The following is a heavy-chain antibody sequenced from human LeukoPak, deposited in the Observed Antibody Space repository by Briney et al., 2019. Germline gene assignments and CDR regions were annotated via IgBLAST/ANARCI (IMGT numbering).Heavy chain of an antibody. CDR3: AREGILYYASAFDI. Sequence: GGSLRLSCAASGFTFDKYWMTWVRQAPGKGLEWVATIKTDGSQKYYVDSVKGRFTISRDNAKNSLYLQMNSLRAEDTAFYYCAREGILYYASAFDIWGQGTMVTVSS. V-gene: IGHV3-7*03. J-gene: IGHJ3*02. CDR1: GFTFDKYW. CDR2: IKTDGSQK. D-gene: IGHD2-8*01.